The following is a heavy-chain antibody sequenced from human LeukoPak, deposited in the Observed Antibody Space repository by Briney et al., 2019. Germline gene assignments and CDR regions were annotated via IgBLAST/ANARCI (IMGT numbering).Heavy chain of an antibody. CDR2: INPNSGDT. J-gene: IGHJ4*02. V-gene: IGHV1-2*02. Sequence: ASVKVSCKASGYIFTGYYMHWVRQAPGQGLEWMGWINPNSGDTNYAQKFQGRVTMTRDTSISTAYMELSRLRSDDTAVYYCVRSLRNGYIDYWGQGTLVADSS. CDR3: VRSLRNGYIDY. D-gene: IGHD3-22*01. CDR1: GYIFTGYY.